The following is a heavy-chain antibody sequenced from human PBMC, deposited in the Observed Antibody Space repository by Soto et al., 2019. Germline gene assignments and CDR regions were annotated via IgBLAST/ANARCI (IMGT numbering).Heavy chain of an antibody. Sequence: QVQLAESGGGVVQPGRSLRLSCIGSGFRFSDYGMHWVRQAPGKVLEWVAMMSFDGTYKYSADSVKGRFIISRDNSKNTLFLQMNSLRAGDTAVYYCAKDRRDGEYNSVYDFWGQGTLVTVSS. CDR1: GFRFSDYG. D-gene: IGHD4-17*01. J-gene: IGHJ4*02. V-gene: IGHV3-30*18. CDR3: AKDRRDGEYNSVYDF. CDR2: MSFDGTYK.